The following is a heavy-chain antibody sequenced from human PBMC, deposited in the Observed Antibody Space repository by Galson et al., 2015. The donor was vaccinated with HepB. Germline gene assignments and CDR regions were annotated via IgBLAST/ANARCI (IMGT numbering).Heavy chain of an antibody. Sequence: SLRLSCAASGFTFSSYATSWVRQAPGKGLEWVSAISGSGGSTYYADSVKGRFTISRDNSKNTLYLQMNSLRAEDTAVYYCAKDRGSSWYTYYFDYWGQGTLVAVSS. CDR2: ISGSGGST. CDR1: GFTFSSYA. CDR3: AKDRGSSWYTYYFDY. V-gene: IGHV3-23*01. J-gene: IGHJ4*02. D-gene: IGHD6-13*01.